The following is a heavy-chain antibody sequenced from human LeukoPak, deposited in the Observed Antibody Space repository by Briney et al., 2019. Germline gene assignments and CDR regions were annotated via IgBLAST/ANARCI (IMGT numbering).Heavy chain of an antibody. CDR3: ARHSYRSSWYGTFDT. V-gene: IGHV4-39*01. D-gene: IGHD6-13*01. Sequence: PSETLSLTCTVSGGSISSSSYYWGWIRQPPGKGLEWIGSIYYSGSTYYNPSLKSRVTISVDTSKNQFSLKLSSVTAADTAVYYCARHSYRSSWYGTFDTWGQGSLVTVSS. J-gene: IGHJ5*02. CDR2: IYYSGST. CDR1: GGSISSSSYY.